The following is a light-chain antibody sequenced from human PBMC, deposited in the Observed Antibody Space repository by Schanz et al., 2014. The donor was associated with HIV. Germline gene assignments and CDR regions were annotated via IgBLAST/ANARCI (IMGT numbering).Light chain of an antibody. CDR1: ESISASY. CDR3: QQYGSSPT. V-gene: IGKV3-20*01. Sequence: EIVLTQSPDTLSLSPGERATLSCRASESISASYLAWYQQKPGQSPRLLIYGASRRATGIPDRFSGSGSGTDFSLTISRLEPEDFAVYYCQQYGSSPTFGPGTKVDIK. J-gene: IGKJ3*01. CDR2: GAS.